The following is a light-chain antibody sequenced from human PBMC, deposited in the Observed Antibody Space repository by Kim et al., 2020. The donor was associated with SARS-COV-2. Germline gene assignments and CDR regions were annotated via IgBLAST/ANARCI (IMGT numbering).Light chain of an antibody. CDR1: NIGNKN. CDR2: RDT. J-gene: IGLJ1*01. V-gene: IGLV3-9*01. CDR3: QVWDSGTGG. Sequence: SYELTQPLSVSVALGQTARISCEGNNIGNKNVHWYRQKAGQAPVLVIYRDTNRPSGISERFSGSNSGNTATLTISRVQAGAEADSFCQVWDSGTGGFGTG.